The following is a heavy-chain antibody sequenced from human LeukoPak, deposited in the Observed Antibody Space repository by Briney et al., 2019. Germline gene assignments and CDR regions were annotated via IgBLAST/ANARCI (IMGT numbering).Heavy chain of an antibody. CDR3: ARRLKDGGSSTSCYTGRLCDY. Sequence: ASVKVSCKASGYTFTSYDINWVRQATGQGLEWTGWMNPNSGNTGYAQKFQGRVTITRNTSISTAYMELSSLRSEDTAVYYCARRLKDGGSSTSCYTGRLCDYWGQGTLVTVSS. CDR2: MNPNSGNT. V-gene: IGHV1-8*03. CDR1: GYTFTSYD. D-gene: IGHD2-2*02. J-gene: IGHJ4*02.